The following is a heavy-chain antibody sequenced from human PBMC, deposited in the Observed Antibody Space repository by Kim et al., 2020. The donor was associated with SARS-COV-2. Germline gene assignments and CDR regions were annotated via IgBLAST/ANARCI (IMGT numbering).Heavy chain of an antibody. Sequence: GGSLRLSCAASGFTFSSYAMHWVRQAPGKGLEWVAVISYDGSNKYYADSVKGRFTISRDNSKNTLYLQMNSLRAEDTAVYYCARTSGSSSPPIFDYWGQGTLVTVSS. J-gene: IGHJ4*02. D-gene: IGHD6-6*01. V-gene: IGHV3-30-3*01. CDR2: ISYDGSNK. CDR3: ARTSGSSSPPIFDY. CDR1: GFTFSSYA.